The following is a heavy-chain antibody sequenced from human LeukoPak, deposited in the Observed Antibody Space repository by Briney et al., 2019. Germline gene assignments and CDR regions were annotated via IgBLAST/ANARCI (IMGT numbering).Heavy chain of an antibody. V-gene: IGHV4-4*02. D-gene: IGHD3-22*01. CDR3: ARALRFDSSGFDY. J-gene: IGHJ4*02. CDR1: GGSVTSTNW. CDR2: IYYSGGT. Sequence: PSGTLSLTCGVSGGSVTSTNWWTWVRQPPGKGLEWVGYIYYSGGTYYNPSLTSRLTISLDTSKNQFSLQLGSVTAADTAVYYCARALRFDSSGFDYWGQGTLVTVSS.